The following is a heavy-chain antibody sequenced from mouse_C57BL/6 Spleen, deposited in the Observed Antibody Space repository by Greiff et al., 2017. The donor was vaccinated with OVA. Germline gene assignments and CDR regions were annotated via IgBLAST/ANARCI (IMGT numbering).Heavy chain of an antibody. CDR1: GYAFSSSW. D-gene: IGHD1-1*01. J-gene: IGHJ2*01. V-gene: IGHV1-82*01. CDR2: IYPGDGDT. CDR3: AKEDLLQQSLDY. Sequence: VQLQQSGPELVKPGASVKISCKASGYAFSSSWLNWVKQRPGKGLAWIGRIYPGDGDTNYNGKFKGKATLTADKSSSTAYMQLSSLTYDDSAVCFCAKEDLLQQSLDYWGQGTTLTVSS.